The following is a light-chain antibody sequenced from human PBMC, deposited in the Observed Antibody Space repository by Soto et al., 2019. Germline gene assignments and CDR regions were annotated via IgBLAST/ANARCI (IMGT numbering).Light chain of an antibody. CDR3: QECFGTCGT. Sequence: DIQMTQSPNSLSASVGDRVTITCRASQYIVDCLNWYQQTPGKAPKLLIFGASNLHIGVPSRFSGSGSGTEFTLTINNLQREDFATYYCQECFGTCGTFGRGTKVDIK. V-gene: IGKV1-39*01. CDR1: QYIVDC. J-gene: IGKJ1*01. CDR2: GAS.